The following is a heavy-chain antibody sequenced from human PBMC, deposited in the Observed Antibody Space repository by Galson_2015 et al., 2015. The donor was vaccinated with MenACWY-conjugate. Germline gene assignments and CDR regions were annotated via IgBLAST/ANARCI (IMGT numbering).Heavy chain of an antibody. V-gene: IGHV1-3*01. Sequence: SVKVSCKASGYTFTSYPMHWVRQAPGQRLEWMGWINAGNGNTKYSQKFQGRVTITRDTSASTAYMELSGLRSEDTAVYYCARPGCSSTSCYPDYWGQGTLVTVSS. CDR2: INAGNGNT. CDR3: ARPGCSSTSCYPDY. CDR1: GYTFTSYP. D-gene: IGHD2-2*01. J-gene: IGHJ4*02.